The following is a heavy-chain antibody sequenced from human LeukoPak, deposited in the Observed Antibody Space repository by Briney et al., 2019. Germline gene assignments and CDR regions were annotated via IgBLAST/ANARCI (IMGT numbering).Heavy chain of an antibody. J-gene: IGHJ2*01. V-gene: IGHV3-64*04. CDR2: ISSNGATT. CDR3: ARASPADFNL. CDR1: GFTFNRFY. Sequence: PGGSLRLSCAASGFTFNRFYLHWVRQAPGKGLEFVSHISSNGATTYYADSVKGRFTISRDNSKNTVHLQMNSLRDDDTAVYYCARASPADFNLWGRGTLVTVSS.